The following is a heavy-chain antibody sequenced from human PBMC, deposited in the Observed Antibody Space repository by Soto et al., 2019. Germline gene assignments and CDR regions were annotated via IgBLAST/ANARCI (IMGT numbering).Heavy chain of an antibody. CDR1: GGSISSGGYY. D-gene: IGHD6-13*01. J-gene: IGHJ5*02. V-gene: IGHV4-31*03. CDR2: IYYSGST. CDR3: AREDIGLEAAGTSWFDP. Sequence: SETLALTFNVCGGSISSGGYYGSWIREQPWPGLAWIWYIYYSGSTVYNTSLKSRVTISVDTSKNQLSLNLSSVNAADTAVYYCAREDIGLEAAGTSWFDPWGQGTLVSVSS.